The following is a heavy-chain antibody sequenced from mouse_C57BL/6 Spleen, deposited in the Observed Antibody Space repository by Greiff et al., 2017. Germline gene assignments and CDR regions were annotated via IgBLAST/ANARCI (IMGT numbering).Heavy chain of an antibody. CDR3: ARELTAQANYFDY. J-gene: IGHJ2*01. V-gene: IGHV1-82*01. Sequence: VQLQQSGPELVKPGASVKISCKASGYAFSSSWMNWVKQRPGKGLEWIGRIYPGDGDTNYNGKFKGKATLTADTSSSTAYMQLSSLTSEDSAVYFCARELTAQANYFDYWGQGTTLTVSS. CDR2: IYPGDGDT. CDR1: GYAFSSSW. D-gene: IGHD3-2*02.